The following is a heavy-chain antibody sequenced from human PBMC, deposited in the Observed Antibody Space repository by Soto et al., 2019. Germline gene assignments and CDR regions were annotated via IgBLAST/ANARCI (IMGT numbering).Heavy chain of an antibody. CDR3: ARDNGREQYYDSSGYWYYFDY. Sequence: SETLSLTCTVAGGSMTRSGYYWGWIRQPPGNELQYIGSVYNNGQTYYNPSLTSPVTISIDTSKNQFSLKLSSVTAADTAVYYCARDNGREQYYDSSGYWYYFDYWGQGTLVTVSS. CDR1: GGSMTRSGYY. D-gene: IGHD3-22*01. J-gene: IGHJ4*02. V-gene: IGHV4-39*07. CDR2: VYNNGQT.